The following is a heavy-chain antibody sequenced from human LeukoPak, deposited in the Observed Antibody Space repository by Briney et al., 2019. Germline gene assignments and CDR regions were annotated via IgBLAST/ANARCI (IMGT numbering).Heavy chain of an antibody. V-gene: IGHV3-49*04. J-gene: IGHJ4*02. CDR3: SRIERLPSSRTEVAADF. D-gene: IGHD6-19*01. CDR2: IRSKAYDGTT. Sequence: PGGSLRLSCRVSGFTFGDYAMAWVRQAPGKGLEWVGSIRSKAYDGTTEYAASVKGRFTISRDDSNSIAYLQMNSLKTEDAGVYYCSRIERLPSSRTEVAADFWGQGTLVTVSS. CDR1: GFTFGDYA.